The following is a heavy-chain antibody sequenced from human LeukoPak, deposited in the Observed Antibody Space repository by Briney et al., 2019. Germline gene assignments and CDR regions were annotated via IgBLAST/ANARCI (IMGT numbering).Heavy chain of an antibody. D-gene: IGHD3-22*01. CDR2: VSGSGGGL. J-gene: IGHJ6*02. V-gene: IGHV3-23*01. CDR3: AKGYYYDKSGMDV. Sequence: GGSLRLSCAASGFSFSDYYMHWVRQAPGKGLECVSVVSGSGGGLHYADSVKGRFTISRDNSKNTLYLQMNSLRADDTAVYYCAKGYYYDKSGMDVWGQGTTVTVSS. CDR1: GFSFSDYY.